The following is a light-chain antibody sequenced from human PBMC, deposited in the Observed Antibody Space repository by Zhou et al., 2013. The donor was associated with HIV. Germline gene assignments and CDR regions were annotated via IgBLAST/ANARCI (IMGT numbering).Light chain of an antibody. J-gene: IGLJ1*01. CDR2: DVT. CDR3: SSYTGHITQYV. Sequence: QSALTQPASVSGSPGQSITISCTGSSSDIGGNPYVSWYQQHPGKAPKLMIFDVTNRPSGVSNRFSGSKSGNTASLTISGLQAEDEGDYYCSSYTGHITQYVFGTGTTVTVL. CDR1: SSDIGGNPY. V-gene: IGLV2-14*03.